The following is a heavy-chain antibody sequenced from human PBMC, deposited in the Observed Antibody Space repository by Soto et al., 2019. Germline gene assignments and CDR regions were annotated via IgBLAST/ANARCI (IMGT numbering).Heavy chain of an antibody. CDR1: GFSLSTSGVG. D-gene: IGHD6-19*01. J-gene: IGHJ3*02. CDR2: IYWDDDK. CDR3: ALAEAVAGTILRPGAFDI. V-gene: IGHV2-5*02. Sequence: SGPTLVKPTQTLTLTCTFSGFSLSTSGVGVGWIRQPPGKALEWLALIYWDDDKRYSPSLKSRLTIPKDTSKNQVVLTMTNMDPVDTATYYCALAEAVAGTILRPGAFDIWGQGTMVTVSS.